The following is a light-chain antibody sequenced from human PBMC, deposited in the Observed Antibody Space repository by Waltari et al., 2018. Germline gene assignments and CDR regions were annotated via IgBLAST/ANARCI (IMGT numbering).Light chain of an antibody. V-gene: IGKV3-20*01. CDR2: GAS. Sequence: EIVLTQSPGTLSLSVGERATVSCRASESVSRALAWYQQKPRQAPRLLIYGASTRATGIPDRFSGSGSGTDFSLTISRLEPDDFAVYYCQHYLRLPVTFGQGTTVEI. CDR1: ESVSRA. J-gene: IGKJ1*01. CDR3: QHYLRLPVT.